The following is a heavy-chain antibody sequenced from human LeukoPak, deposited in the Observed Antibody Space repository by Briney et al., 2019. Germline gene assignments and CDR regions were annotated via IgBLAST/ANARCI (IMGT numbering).Heavy chain of an antibody. V-gene: IGHV1-2*06. D-gene: IGHD6-19*01. J-gene: IGHJ4*02. Sequence: AAVKVSCKASGYTFTGYYMHWVRQAPGQGLEWMGRINPNSGGTNHAQKFQGRVTMTRDTSISTAYMELSRLRSDDTAVYYCAIGLRLAVAGIFDYWGQGTLVTVSS. CDR2: INPNSGGT. CDR3: AIGLRLAVAGIFDY. CDR1: GYTFTGYY.